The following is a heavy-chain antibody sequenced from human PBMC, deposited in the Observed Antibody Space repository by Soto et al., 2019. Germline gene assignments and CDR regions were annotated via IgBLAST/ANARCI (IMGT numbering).Heavy chain of an antibody. D-gene: IGHD3-10*01. J-gene: IGHJ5*02. V-gene: IGHV1-69*01. CDR2: IIPMYGPA. CDR3: ARVTSMVRGVIDNWFDP. Sequence: QVPLVQSGAEVKKPGSSVTVSCKASGGTFSSYAIHWVRQSPGQGLEWMGGIIPMYGPAKYAQRFQGRVTITADESTTTVYMELTSLTSQNTAVYYFARVTSMVRGVIDNWFDPWGHGTQLTVSS. CDR1: GGTFSSYA.